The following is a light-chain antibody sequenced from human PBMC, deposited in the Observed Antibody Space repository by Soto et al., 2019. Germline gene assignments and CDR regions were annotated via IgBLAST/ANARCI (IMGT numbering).Light chain of an antibody. Sequence: DIKLSQSPSSLSASVRDRVTITCRGRSGINRCLAWYQQKPGEAPKLLIYAASRLASGGPSRFSGSGSGTEFTPTISSLQPDDFATYYCQQYNSYSWTFGQGTKVDIK. CDR2: AAS. CDR3: QQYNSYSWT. V-gene: IGKV1-5*01. J-gene: IGKJ1*01. CDR1: SGINRC.